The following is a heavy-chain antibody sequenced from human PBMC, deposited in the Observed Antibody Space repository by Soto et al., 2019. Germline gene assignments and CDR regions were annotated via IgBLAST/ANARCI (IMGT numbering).Heavy chain of an antibody. CDR3: AKAALAAAVPFDY. Sequence: PGGSLRLSCAASGFTFSSYGMHWVRQAPGKGLEWVAVISYDGSNKYYADSVKGRFTISRDNSKNTLYLQMNSLRAEDTAVYYCAKAALAAAVPFDYWGQGPPVTVSS. CDR1: GFTFSSYG. J-gene: IGHJ4*02. CDR2: ISYDGSNK. V-gene: IGHV3-30*18. D-gene: IGHD6-13*01.